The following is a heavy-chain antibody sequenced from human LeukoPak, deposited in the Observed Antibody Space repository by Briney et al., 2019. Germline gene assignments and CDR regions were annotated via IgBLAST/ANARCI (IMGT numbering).Heavy chain of an antibody. Sequence: HTGRSLRLSCAASGFTFSSYAMHWVRQAPGKGLEWVAVISYDGSNKYYADSVKGRFTISSDNSKNTLYLQMNSLRAEDTAVYYCARDPAQIHDFWSGYRDLFDYWGQGTLVTVSS. J-gene: IGHJ4*02. CDR1: GFTFSSYA. D-gene: IGHD3-3*01. V-gene: IGHV3-30*01. CDR2: ISYDGSNK. CDR3: ARDPAQIHDFWSGYRDLFDY.